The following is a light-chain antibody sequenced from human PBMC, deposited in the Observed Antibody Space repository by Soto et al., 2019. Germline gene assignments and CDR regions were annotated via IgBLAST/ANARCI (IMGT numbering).Light chain of an antibody. J-gene: IGKJ5*01. Sequence: DIQMNPSPTSLSASVGDRVTNTCRASQGISSYLNWDQQKPGKAPKLLIYAASSLQSGVPSRFSGSGSGTDFTLTISSLQPEDFATYYCQQCYSTPSFGQGTRLEI. CDR2: AAS. CDR3: QQCYSTPS. CDR1: QGISSY. V-gene: IGKV1-39*01.